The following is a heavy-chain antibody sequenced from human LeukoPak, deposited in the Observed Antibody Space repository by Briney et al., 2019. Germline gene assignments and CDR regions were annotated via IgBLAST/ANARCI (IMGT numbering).Heavy chain of an antibody. D-gene: IGHD2-15*01. V-gene: IGHV3-23*01. J-gene: IGHJ5*02. CDR2: ISGSGGST. CDR3: AKGGYCSGGSCHTPADWFDP. Sequence: GGSLTLSCAASGFTFSSYAMSWVRQAPGKGLEWVSAISGSGGSTYYADSVKGRFTISRDNSKNTLYLQMNSLRAEDTAVYYCAKGGYCSGGSCHTPADWFDPWGQGTLVTVSS. CDR1: GFTFSSYA.